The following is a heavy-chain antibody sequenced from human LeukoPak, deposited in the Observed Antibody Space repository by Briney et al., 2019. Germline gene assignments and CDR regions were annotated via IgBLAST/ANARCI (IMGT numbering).Heavy chain of an antibody. CDR3: ARFGALFGSSSKYYYMDV. CDR1: GGTFSSYA. Sequence: SVKVSCKASGGTFSSYAISWVRQAPGQGLEWMGRIIPIFGTANYAQKFQGRVTITTDESTSTAYMELSSLRSEDSAVYYCARFGALFGSSSKYYYMDVWGKGTTVTVSS. D-gene: IGHD6-6*01. J-gene: IGHJ6*03. V-gene: IGHV1-69*05. CDR2: IIPIFGTA.